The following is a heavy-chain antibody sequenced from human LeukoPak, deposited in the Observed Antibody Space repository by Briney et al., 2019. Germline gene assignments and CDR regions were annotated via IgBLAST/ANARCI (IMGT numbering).Heavy chain of an antibody. Sequence: SQTLPLTCTVSGGSISSGSYYWSWIRQPAGKGLEWIGRIYTSGSTNYNPSLKSRVTISVDTSKNQFSLKLSSVTAADTAVYYCARESNKGGTYYYYYYMDVWGKGTTVTVSS. J-gene: IGHJ6*03. CDR3: ARESNKGGTYYYYYYMDV. V-gene: IGHV4-61*02. CDR1: GGSISSGSYY. CDR2: IYTSGST. D-gene: IGHD1-14*01.